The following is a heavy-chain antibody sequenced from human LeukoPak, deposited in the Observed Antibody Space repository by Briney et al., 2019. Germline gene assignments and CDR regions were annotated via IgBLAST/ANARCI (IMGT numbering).Heavy chain of an antibody. CDR3: ARDYFESSGYYQDY. J-gene: IGHJ4*02. CDR1: GFIFSSYG. CDR2: IWYDGSQK. D-gene: IGHD3-22*01. Sequence: GRSLRLSCAASGFIFSSYGLHWVRQAPGKGLEWVAIIWYDGSQKYYADSVRGRFTISRDNSNNTLYLQMNSLRAEDTAVYCCARDYFESSGYYQDYWGQGTLVTVSS. V-gene: IGHV3-33*01.